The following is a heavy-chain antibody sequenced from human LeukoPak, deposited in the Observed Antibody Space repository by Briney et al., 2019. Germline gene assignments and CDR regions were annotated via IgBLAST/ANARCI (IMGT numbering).Heavy chain of an antibody. CDR3: ARRAVAYWFFDL. D-gene: IGHD6-19*01. CDR1: DGSISSYY. J-gene: IGHJ2*01. V-gene: IGHV4-59*01. CDR2: VYYSGST. Sequence: PSETLSLTCTVSDGSISSYYWTWIRQSPGKGLEWIGTVYYSGSTNYNPSLKSRVTTSLDTSKHQFSLSLSSVTAADTAGYYCARRAVAYWFFDLGGRGTLVTVS.